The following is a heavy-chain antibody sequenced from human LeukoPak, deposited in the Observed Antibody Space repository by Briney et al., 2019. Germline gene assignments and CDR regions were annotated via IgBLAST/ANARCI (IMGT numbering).Heavy chain of an antibody. D-gene: IGHD1-26*01. CDR1: GFTFSSYE. V-gene: IGHV3-48*03. CDR2: ISSSGSTI. CDR3: ARDIVGATHFFDY. J-gene: IGHJ4*02. Sequence: GGPLRLSCAASGFTFSSYEMHWVRQAPGKGLEWVSYISSSGSTIYYADSVKGRFIISRDNAKNSLYLQMNSLRAEDTAVYYCARDIVGATHFFDYWGQGTLVTVSS.